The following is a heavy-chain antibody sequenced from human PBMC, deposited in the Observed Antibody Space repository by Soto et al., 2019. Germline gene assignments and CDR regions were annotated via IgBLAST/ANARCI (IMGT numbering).Heavy chain of an antibody. V-gene: IGHV3-7*05. Sequence: PGGSLRLSCAASGFTFSNYWMTWVRQAPGKGLEWVANIKQNGSEKDYVDSVKGRLTISRDNAQNSLFLQMNSLRVYDTAVYYCARVIPTTEAGTDYWGQGTLVTVSS. CDR3: ARVIPTTEAGTDY. CDR2: IKQNGSEK. CDR1: GFTFSNYW. J-gene: IGHJ4*02. D-gene: IGHD6-13*01.